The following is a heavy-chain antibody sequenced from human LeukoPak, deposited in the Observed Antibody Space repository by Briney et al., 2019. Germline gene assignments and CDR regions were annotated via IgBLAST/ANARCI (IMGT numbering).Heavy chain of an antibody. J-gene: IGHJ5*02. Sequence: ASVKVSCKASGYTFTGYYMHWMRQAPGQGLEWMGWINPNSGGTNYAQKFQGRVTMTRDTSISTAYMELSRLRSDDTAVYYCARDFGGCSSTSCRSVGWFDPWGQGTLVTVSS. V-gene: IGHV1-2*02. CDR1: GYTFTGYY. D-gene: IGHD2-2*01. CDR3: ARDFGGCSSTSCRSVGWFDP. CDR2: INPNSGGT.